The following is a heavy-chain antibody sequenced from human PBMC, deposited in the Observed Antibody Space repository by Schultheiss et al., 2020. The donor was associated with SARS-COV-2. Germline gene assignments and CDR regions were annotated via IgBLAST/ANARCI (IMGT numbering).Heavy chain of an antibody. Sequence: ASVKVSCKASGYTFTGYYMHWVRQAPGQGLEWMGWINPNSGGTNYAQKFQGRVTMTRDTSISTAYMELSRLRSDDTAVYYCARDSAYCSSTSCYDYWGQGTLVTVSS. CDR1: GYTFTGYY. J-gene: IGHJ4*02. D-gene: IGHD2-2*01. V-gene: IGHV1-2*02. CDR3: ARDSAYCSSTSCYDY. CDR2: INPNSGGT.